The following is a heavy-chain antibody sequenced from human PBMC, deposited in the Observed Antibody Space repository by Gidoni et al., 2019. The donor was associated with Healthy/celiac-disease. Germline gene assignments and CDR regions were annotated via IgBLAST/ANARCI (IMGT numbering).Heavy chain of an antibody. D-gene: IGHD3-10*01. Sequence: EVQLVESGGGLVQPGRSLRLSCAASGFTFDDYAMHWVRQAPGKGLEWVSGISWNSGSIGYADSVKGRFTISRDNAKNSLYLQMNSLRAEDTALYYCAKVKSAYGSGSSNPRKQQLAPYYFDYWGQGTLVTVSS. J-gene: IGHJ4*02. V-gene: IGHV3-9*01. CDR2: ISWNSGSI. CDR3: AKVKSAYGSGSSNPRKQQLAPYYFDY. CDR1: GFTFDDYA.